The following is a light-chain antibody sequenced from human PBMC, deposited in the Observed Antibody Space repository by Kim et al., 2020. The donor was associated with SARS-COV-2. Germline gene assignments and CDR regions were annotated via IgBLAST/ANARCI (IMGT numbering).Light chain of an antibody. CDR1: QSVLASSNNKNY. J-gene: IGKJ4*01. CDR2: WAS. V-gene: IGKV4-1*01. CDR3: QQYYTVPLT. Sequence: DIVMTQSTDSLDVSLGERATFNCKSSQSVLASSNNKNYLAWYQQKPGQPPKLLIYWASTRESGVPDRFSGSGSGTDFTLTISSLQAEDVAVYYCQQYYTVPLTFGGGTKVDIK.